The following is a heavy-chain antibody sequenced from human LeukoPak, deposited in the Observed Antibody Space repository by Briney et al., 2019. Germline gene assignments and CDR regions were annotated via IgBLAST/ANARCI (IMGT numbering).Heavy chain of an antibody. Sequence: PGGSLRLSCAASGFTFSSYGMHWVRQAPGKGLEWVAVIWYDGSNKYYADSVKGRFTISRDNSKNTLYLQMNSLRAEDTAVYYCAIHSGAWYHFDYWGQGTLVTVSS. V-gene: IGHV3-33*01. CDR1: GFTFSSYG. CDR2: IWYDGSNK. J-gene: IGHJ4*02. D-gene: IGHD6-19*01. CDR3: AIHSGAWYHFDY.